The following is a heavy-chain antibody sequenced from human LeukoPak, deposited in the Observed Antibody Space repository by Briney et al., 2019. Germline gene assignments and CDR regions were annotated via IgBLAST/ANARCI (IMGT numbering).Heavy chain of an antibody. Sequence: VESLNISCKGSGYSFTNYWIGWVRQMPGTGLESLGIIHPGDSDTSYSPSLQGLVTISADRSLSTTYLQWSSLKASDTAMYYCARHQGFAELLYALYWGQGTQVTVSS. CDR1: GYSFTNYW. J-gene: IGHJ4*02. D-gene: IGHD3-10*01. CDR3: ARHQGFAELLYALY. CDR2: IHPGDSDT. V-gene: IGHV5-51*01.